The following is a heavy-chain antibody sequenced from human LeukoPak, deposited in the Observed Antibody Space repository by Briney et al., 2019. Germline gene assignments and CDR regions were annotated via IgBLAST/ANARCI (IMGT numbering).Heavy chain of an antibody. V-gene: IGHV3-53*01. CDR1: GFTVSNNY. J-gene: IGHJ3*02. Sequence: PGGSLRLSCAASGFTVSNNYMGWVRQAPGKGLEWVSFIYNNGDTKYADSVQGRFTISRDNSQNTLFLQMNSLRVEDTAVYYCAREFSWGYSGYDPPAAFDIWGQGTMVTVSS. CDR2: IYNNGDT. CDR3: AREFSWGYSGYDPPAAFDI. D-gene: IGHD5-12*01.